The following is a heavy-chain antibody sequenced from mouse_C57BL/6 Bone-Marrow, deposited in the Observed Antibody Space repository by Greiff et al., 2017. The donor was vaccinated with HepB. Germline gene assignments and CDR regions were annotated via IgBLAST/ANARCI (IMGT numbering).Heavy chain of an antibody. J-gene: IGHJ1*03. CDR2: ISDGGSYT. CDR1: GFTFSSYA. V-gene: IGHV5-4*03. Sequence: EVKLVESGGGLVKPGGSLKLSCAASGFTFSSYAMSWVRQTPEKRLEWVATISDGGSYTYYPDNVKGRFTISRDNAKNNLYLQMSHLKSEDTAMYYCARYDGYYWYFDVWGTGTTVTVSS. CDR3: ARYDGYYWYFDV. D-gene: IGHD2-2*01.